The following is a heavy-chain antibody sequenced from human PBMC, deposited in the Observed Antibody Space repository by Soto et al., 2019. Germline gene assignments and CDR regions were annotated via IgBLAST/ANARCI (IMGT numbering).Heavy chain of an antibody. Sequence: QVQLLQSGAEVKKPGSSVKVSCKASGATFSSFAFSWVRQAPGQGLEWMGVIIPIFDTINYAQKFQGRVTITADESTGTAYMELSSLTSAATAVYYCASPLRWSGYYIAFDYWGQGTLVIVSS. CDR2: IIPIFDTI. J-gene: IGHJ4*02. CDR1: GATFSSFA. CDR3: ASPLRWSGYYIAFDY. V-gene: IGHV1-69*01. D-gene: IGHD3-3*01.